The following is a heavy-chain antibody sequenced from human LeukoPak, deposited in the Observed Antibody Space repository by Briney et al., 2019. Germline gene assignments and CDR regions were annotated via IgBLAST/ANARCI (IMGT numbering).Heavy chain of an antibody. CDR1: GYTFNTCG. CDR2: ISAYNGNT. D-gene: IGHD6-19*01. V-gene: IGHV1-18*01. Sequence: ASVKVSCKASGYTFNTCGITWVRQAPGQGLEWMGWISAYNGNTNYAQKLQGRVTMTTDTSTSTAYMELRSLRSDDTAVYYCARDWVAVAGTYLVPANDYWGQGTLVTVSS. J-gene: IGHJ4*02. CDR3: ARDWVAVAGTYLVPANDY.